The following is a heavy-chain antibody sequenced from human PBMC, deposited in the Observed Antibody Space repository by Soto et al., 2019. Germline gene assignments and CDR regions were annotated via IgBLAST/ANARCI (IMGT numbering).Heavy chain of an antibody. V-gene: IGHV4-59*12. Sequence: PSWRMYPTGSRAGDDIRSCCWRWNQQPPGKGLEWIGCIYYSGSTNYNPSLKSRVTISVDTSKNQFSLKLSSVTAADTAVYYCARDRSSGSPDYYYGMDVWGQGTTVTVSS. J-gene: IGHJ6*02. D-gene: IGHD6-19*01. CDR3: ARDRSSGSPDYYYGMDV. CDR1: GDDIRSCC. CDR2: IYYSGST.